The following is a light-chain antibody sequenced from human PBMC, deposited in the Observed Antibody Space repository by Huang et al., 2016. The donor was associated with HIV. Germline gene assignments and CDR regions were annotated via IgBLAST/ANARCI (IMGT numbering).Light chain of an antibody. CDR2: GAS. J-gene: IGKJ1*01. CDR1: QSVSNN. V-gene: IGKV3-15*01. CDR3: QQYNNWPLT. Sequence: EIVMTQSPATLSVSPGERATLSCRASQSVSNNLAWYQQIPGQAPRLLIDGASTRATGIPARFSGSGSRTEFTLTISSLQSEDFAVYYCQQYNNWPLTFGQGTKVEIK.